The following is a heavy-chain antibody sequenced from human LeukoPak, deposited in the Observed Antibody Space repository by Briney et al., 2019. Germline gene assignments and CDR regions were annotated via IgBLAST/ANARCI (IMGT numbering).Heavy chain of an antibody. J-gene: IGHJ6*02. V-gene: IGHV3-53*01. CDR3: ARDKDVRSPYGMDV. Sequence: GGSLRLSCAASGFTVSSNYMSWVRQAPGKGLEWVSVIYSGGSTYYADSVKGRFTISRDNSKNTLYLQMNSLRAEDTAVYYCARDKDVRSPYGMDVWGQGTTVTVSS. CDR1: GFTVSSNY. D-gene: IGHD4-17*01. CDR2: IYSGGST.